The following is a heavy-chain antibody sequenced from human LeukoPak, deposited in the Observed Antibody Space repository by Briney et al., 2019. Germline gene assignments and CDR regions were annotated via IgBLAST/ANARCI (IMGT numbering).Heavy chain of an antibody. D-gene: IGHD3-10*01. CDR3: ARDLGSFYNVKAFDI. J-gene: IGHJ3*02. V-gene: IGHV3-7*03. CDR1: GFTFSSYW. CDR2: IKQDGSEK. Sequence: GGSLRLSCAASGFTFSSYWMSWVRQAPGKGLEWVANIKQDGSEKYYVDSVKGRFTISRDNSKKTLYLQMNNLRAEDTAVYYCARDLGSFYNVKAFDIWGQGTLVTVSS.